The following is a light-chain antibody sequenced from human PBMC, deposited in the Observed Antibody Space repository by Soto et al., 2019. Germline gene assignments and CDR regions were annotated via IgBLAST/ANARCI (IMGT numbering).Light chain of an antibody. J-gene: IGKJ1*01. CDR1: QSVSSN. Sequence: EIVMTQSPATLSVSRGERATLSCRASQSVSSNLAWYQQKPGQAPRLLIYGASTRATGIPARFSGSGSGTEFTLTISSLQSEDFAVYYCQQYNNWPETFGQGTK. CDR2: GAS. CDR3: QQYNNWPET. V-gene: IGKV3-15*01.